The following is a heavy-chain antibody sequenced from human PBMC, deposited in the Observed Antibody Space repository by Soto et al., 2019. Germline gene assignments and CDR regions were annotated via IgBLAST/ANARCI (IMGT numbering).Heavy chain of an antibody. CDR2: IWYDGSNK. J-gene: IGHJ4*02. CDR3: ARDGSYDSSGIDY. Sequence: PGGSLRLSCAASGFTFSSYGMHWVCQAPGKGLEWVAVIWYDGSNKYYADSVKGRFTIFRDNSKNTLYLQMNSLRAEDTAVYYCARDGSYDSSGIDYWGQGTLVTVSS. V-gene: IGHV3-33*01. CDR1: GFTFSSYG. D-gene: IGHD3-22*01.